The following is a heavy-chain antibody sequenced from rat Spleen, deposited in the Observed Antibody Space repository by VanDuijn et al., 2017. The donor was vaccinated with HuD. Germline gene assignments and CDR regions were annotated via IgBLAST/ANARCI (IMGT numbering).Heavy chain of an antibody. J-gene: IGHJ3*01. D-gene: IGHD1-2*01. CDR1: GFTFSDYY. V-gene: IGHV5-20*01. CDR3: TRDSSYVGWFAY. CDR2: ISYDGSST. Sequence: EVQLVESDGGLVQPGRSLKLSCAASGFTFSDYYMAWVRQAPTKGLEWVATISYDGSSTYYRDSVKGRLTISRDNAKSTLYLQMNSLRSEDTATYYCTRDSSYVGWFAYWGQGTLVTVSS.